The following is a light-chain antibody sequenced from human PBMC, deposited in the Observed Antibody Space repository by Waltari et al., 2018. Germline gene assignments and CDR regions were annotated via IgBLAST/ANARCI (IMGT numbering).Light chain of an antibody. CDR1: SNDVGGYGY. CDR3: SSHTSTVPHV. J-gene: IGLJ1*01. CDR2: EVS. V-gene: IGLV2-14*03. Sequence: QSALTQPASVSGSPGQPITISCPGTSNDVGGYGYVSWYQQYPGRAPKLIIYEVSYRPSGISTRFSGSKSGNTASLTISGLQADDEADYYCSSHTSTVPHVFGTGTRVTV.